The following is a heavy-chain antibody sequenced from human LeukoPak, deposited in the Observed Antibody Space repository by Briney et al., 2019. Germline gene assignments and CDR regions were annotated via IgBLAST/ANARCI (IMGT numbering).Heavy chain of an antibody. D-gene: IGHD3-10*01. J-gene: IGHJ4*02. V-gene: IGHV3-30*02. Sequence: QTGGSLRLSCAASGFTFSSYGMHWVRQAPGKGLEWVAFIRYDGSNKYYADSVKGRFTISRDNSKNTLYLQMNSLRAEDTAVYYCAKEPGGSGSYYNMVYFDYWGQGTLVTVSS. CDR2: IRYDGSNK. CDR3: AKEPGGSGSYYNMVYFDY. CDR1: GFTFSSYG.